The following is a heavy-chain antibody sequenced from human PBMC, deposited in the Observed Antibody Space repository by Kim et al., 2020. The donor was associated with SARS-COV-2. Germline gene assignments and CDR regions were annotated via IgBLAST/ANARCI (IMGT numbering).Heavy chain of an antibody. D-gene: IGHD3-22*01. CDR2: IRSKANSYAT. CDR1: GFTFSGSA. Sequence: GGSLRLSCAASGFTFSGSAMHWVRQASGKGLEWVGRIRSKANSYATAYAASGKGRFTIARDNSKNQAYLQMNSLKTAATSVYYCIRYYFDSSVSGVSWC. J-gene: IGHJ5*01. V-gene: IGHV3-73*01. CDR3: IRYYFDSSVSGVS.